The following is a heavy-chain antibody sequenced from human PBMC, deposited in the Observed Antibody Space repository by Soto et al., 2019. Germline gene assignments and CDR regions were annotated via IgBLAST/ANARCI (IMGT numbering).Heavy chain of an antibody. Sequence: PSETLSLTCTVSGGSISSSSYYWGWIPQPPGKGLEWIGSIYYSGSTYYNPSLKSRVTISVDTSKNQFSLKLSSVTAADTAVYYCARHWDVTYYFDYWGQGTLVTVSS. CDR2: IYYSGST. CDR3: ARHWDVTYYFDY. V-gene: IGHV4-39*01. CDR1: GGSISSSSYY. J-gene: IGHJ4*02. D-gene: IGHD1-26*01.